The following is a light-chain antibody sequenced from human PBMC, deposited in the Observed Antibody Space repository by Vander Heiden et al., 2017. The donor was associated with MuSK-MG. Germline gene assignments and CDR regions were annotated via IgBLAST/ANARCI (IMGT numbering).Light chain of an antibody. CDR3: AAADDSRNGWV. CDR1: SSKIGSNN. V-gene: IGLV1-44*01. Sequence: QSVLTQPPSASGPPGPRVTISCSGSSSKIGSNNVNWYQRPPATAPNLLIYINNRRPSGVPDRFSGSKSGTSASLATSGLQAEEEADYYCAAADDSRNGWVFGGGTKLTVL. J-gene: IGLJ3*02. CDR2: INN.